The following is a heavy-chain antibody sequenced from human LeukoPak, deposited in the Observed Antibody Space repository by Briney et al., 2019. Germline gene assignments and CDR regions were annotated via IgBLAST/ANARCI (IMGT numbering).Heavy chain of an antibody. CDR2: IIPIFGTA. D-gene: IGHD3-9*01. CDR3: ARDSLRYFDWLKDSSALDI. V-gene: IGHV1-69*13. CDR1: GGTFSSYA. Sequence: GASVKVSCKASGGTFSSYAISWVRQAPGQGLEWMGGIIPIFGTANYAQKFQGRVTITADESTSTAYMELSSLRSDDTAVYYCARDSLRYFDWLKDSSALDIWGQGTMVTVSS. J-gene: IGHJ3*02.